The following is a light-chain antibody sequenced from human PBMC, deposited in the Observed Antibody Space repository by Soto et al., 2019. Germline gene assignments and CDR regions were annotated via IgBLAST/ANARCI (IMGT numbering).Light chain of an antibody. Sequence: DIVMTQSPDSLAVSPGERATINCKSSQSVFQSSTNKNYLAWYQQKPGQPPKLLIYWASTRESGVPDRFSCSGSGTDFTLTISSLQAEEVAVYYCQHYTTMPRTFGQGTKVEIK. CDR3: QHYTTMPRT. CDR2: WAS. V-gene: IGKV4-1*01. J-gene: IGKJ1*01. CDR1: QSVFQSSTNKNY.